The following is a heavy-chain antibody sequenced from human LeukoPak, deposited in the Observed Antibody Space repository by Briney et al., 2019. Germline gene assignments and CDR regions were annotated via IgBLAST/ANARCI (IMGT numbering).Heavy chain of an antibody. CDR1: GFTFSSYW. D-gene: IGHD3-22*01. Sequence: GGSLRLSCAVSGFTFSSYWMHWVRQAPGKGLVWVSRISSDGSGTSYADSVKGRFTISRDNAKNTLFLQMNSLRAEDTAVYYCARATHPTYYDSSGYYQDYWGQGTLVTVSS. V-gene: IGHV3-74*01. CDR3: ARATHPTYYDSSGYYQDY. CDR2: ISSDGSGT. J-gene: IGHJ4*02.